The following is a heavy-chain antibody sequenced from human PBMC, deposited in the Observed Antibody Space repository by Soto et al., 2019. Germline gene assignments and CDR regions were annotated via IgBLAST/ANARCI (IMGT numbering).Heavy chain of an antibody. Sequence: QVQLQQWGAGPLRPLETLSLTCGVSGGSFSGYYWAWIRQSPGKGLEWIGEINDRGSINYNPSLKSRVSISVDTSKKRYSLKLRSVTAADTAVYYCARESHDILTGPPWVWYFDLWGRGTLVTVSS. CDR1: GGSFSGYY. CDR3: ARESHDILTGPPWVWYFDL. J-gene: IGHJ2*01. D-gene: IGHD3-9*01. CDR2: INDRGSI. V-gene: IGHV4-34*01.